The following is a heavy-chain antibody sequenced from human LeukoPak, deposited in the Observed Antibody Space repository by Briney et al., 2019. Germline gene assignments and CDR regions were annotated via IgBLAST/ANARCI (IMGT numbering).Heavy chain of an antibody. CDR2: ISYDGSNK. J-gene: IGHJ4*02. D-gene: IGHD2-15*01. CDR3: ARDRSDIVVVVAATPDY. Sequence: GRSLRLSCAASGFTFSSYAMHWVRQAPGKGLEWVAVISYDGSNKYYADSVKGRFTISRDNSKNTLYLQMNSLRAEDTAVYYCARDRSDIVVVVAATPDYWGQGTLVTVSS. CDR1: GFTFSSYA. V-gene: IGHV3-30-3*01.